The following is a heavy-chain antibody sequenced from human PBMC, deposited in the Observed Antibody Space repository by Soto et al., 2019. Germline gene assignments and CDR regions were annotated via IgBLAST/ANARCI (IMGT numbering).Heavy chain of an antibody. CDR3: AKQGGDTAMVREGFPVYWFDP. CDR1: GFTFSSYA. CDR2: ISGSGGST. Sequence: PGGSLRLSCAASGFTFSSYAMSWVRQAPGKGLEWVSAISGSGGSTYYADSVKGRFTISRDNSKNTLYLQMNSLRAEDTAVYYCAKQGGDTAMVREGFPVYWFDPWGQGTLVTVSS. V-gene: IGHV3-23*01. J-gene: IGHJ5*02. D-gene: IGHD5-18*01.